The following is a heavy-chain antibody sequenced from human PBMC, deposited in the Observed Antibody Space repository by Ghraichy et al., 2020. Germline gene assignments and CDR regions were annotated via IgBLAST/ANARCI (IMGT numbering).Heavy chain of an antibody. D-gene: IGHD5-18*01. CDR3: ARDLENTATTLRYYYYGMDV. Sequence: ASVKVSCKASGYTFTSYYMHWVRQAPGQGLEWMGIINPSGGSTSYAQKFQGRVTMTRDTSTSTVYMELSSLRSEVTAVYYCARDLENTATTLRYYYYGMDVWGQGTTVTVSS. V-gene: IGHV1-46*01. CDR1: GYTFTSYY. J-gene: IGHJ6*02. CDR2: INPSGGST.